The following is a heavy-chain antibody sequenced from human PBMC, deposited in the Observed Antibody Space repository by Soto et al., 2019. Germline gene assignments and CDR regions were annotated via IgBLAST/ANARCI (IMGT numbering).Heavy chain of an antibody. CDR1: AFTFSSYA. CDR3: AKAPSMVRGVSLDY. CDR2: ISGSGGST. D-gene: IGHD3-10*01. Sequence: EVQLLESGGGLVQPGGSLRLSCAASAFTFSSYAMSWVRQAPGKGLEWVSAISGSGGSTYYADSVKGRFTISRDNSKNTLYLQMNSLRAEDTAVYYCAKAPSMVRGVSLDYWGQGPLVTVSS. V-gene: IGHV3-23*01. J-gene: IGHJ4*02.